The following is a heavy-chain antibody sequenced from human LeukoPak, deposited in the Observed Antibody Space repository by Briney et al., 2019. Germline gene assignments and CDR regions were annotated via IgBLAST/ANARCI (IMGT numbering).Heavy chain of an antibody. CDR2: MNPNSGNT. J-gene: IGHJ6*02. V-gene: IGHV1-8*01. Sequence: GASVKVSCKASGYTLTSYDINWVRQATGQGLEWMGWMNPNSGNTGYAQKFQGRVTMTRNTSISTAYMELSSLRSEDTAVYYCARVVDFWSGSYTEIYYYGMDVWGQGTTVTVSS. CDR3: ARVVDFWSGSYTEIYYYGMDV. D-gene: IGHD3-3*01. CDR1: GYTLTSYD.